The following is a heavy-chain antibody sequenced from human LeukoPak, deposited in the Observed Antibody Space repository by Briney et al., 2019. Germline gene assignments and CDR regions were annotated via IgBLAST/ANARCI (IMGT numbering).Heavy chain of an antibody. D-gene: IGHD4-17*01. CDR3: AKGLGDDWFDP. CDR1: GFTFSSYW. J-gene: IGHJ5*02. Sequence: GGSLRLSCAASGFTFSSYWMSWVRQAPGKGLEWVANIKQDGSEKYYVDSVKGRFTISRDNAKNSLYLQMNSLRAEDTAVYYCAKGLGDDWFDPWGQGTLVTVSS. V-gene: IGHV3-7*01. CDR2: IKQDGSEK.